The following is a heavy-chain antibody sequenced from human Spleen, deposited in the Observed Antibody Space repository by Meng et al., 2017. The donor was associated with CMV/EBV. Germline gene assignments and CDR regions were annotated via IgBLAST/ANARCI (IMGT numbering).Heavy chain of an antibody. CDR1: GGSFSGYY. J-gene: IGHJ4*02. CDR3: ARGPSGYLRVFDN. CDR2: IHHSGST. Sequence: AVDGGSFSGYYWNWSRQPPGKGLEWVAGIHHSGSTNYNPSLKRRLTISIDTSKNQFSLKLSSVTAADTAVYYCARGPSGYLRVFDNWGQGTLVTVSS. V-gene: IGHV4-34*01. D-gene: IGHD3-22*01.